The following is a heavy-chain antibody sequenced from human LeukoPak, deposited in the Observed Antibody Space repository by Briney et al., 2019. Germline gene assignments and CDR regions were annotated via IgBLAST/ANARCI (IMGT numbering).Heavy chain of an antibody. CDR3: ATSTYCSGGSCYSRTFQY. V-gene: IGHV3-74*01. Sequence: GSLRLSCAHSGFTSCRYCMHSVREALGGGGVCVSHIYSDGSSTNYADSVKGRFTISRDNAKNTLYLQMNSLRAEDTAVYNCATSTYCSGGSCYSRTFQYWGQGTLVTVSS. CDR1: GFTSCRYC. J-gene: IGHJ4*02. CDR2: IYSDGSST. D-gene: IGHD2-15*01.